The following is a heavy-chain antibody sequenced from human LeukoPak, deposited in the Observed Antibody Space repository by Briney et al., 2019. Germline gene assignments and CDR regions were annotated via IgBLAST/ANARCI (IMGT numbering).Heavy chain of an antibody. J-gene: IGHJ4*02. Sequence: ASVKVSCKASGGTFSSYAISWVRQATGQGLEWMGWMNPNSGNTGYAQKFQGRVTMTRNTSISTAYMELSSLRSEDTAVYYCARDHDIVVVVAAASPGYWGQGTLVTVSS. V-gene: IGHV1-8*02. CDR3: ARDHDIVVVVAAASPGY. D-gene: IGHD2-15*01. CDR1: GGTFSSYA. CDR2: MNPNSGNT.